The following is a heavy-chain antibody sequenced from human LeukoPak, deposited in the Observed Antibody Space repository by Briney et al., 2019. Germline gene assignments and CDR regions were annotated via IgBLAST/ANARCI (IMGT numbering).Heavy chain of an antibody. D-gene: IGHD3-16*01. J-gene: IGHJ5*02. V-gene: IGHV4-34*01. CDR2: IYYRGST. CDR1: GGSFSGYY. CDR3: ASYAYGVSGYNWFDP. Sequence: PSETLSLTCAVYGGSFSGYYWSWIRQPPGKGLEWIGSIYYRGSTYYNPSLKSRVTISVDTSKNQFSLKLSSVTAADTAVYYCASYAYGVSGYNWFDPWGQGTLVTVSS.